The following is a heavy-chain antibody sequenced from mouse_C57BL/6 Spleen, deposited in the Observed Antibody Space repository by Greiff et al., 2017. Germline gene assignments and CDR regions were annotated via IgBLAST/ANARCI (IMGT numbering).Heavy chain of an antibody. CDR2: IHPSGSDT. CDR1: GYTFTSYW. V-gene: IGHV1-74*01. Sequence: VQLQQPGAELVKPGASVKVSCKASGYTFTSYWMHWVKQRPGQGLEWIGRIHPSGSDTNYNQKFKGKATVTVDKSSSTAYMQLSSLTSEDTAIYYCASDDYYGSSSYWGQGTTLTVSS. CDR3: ASDDYYGSSSY. D-gene: IGHD1-1*01. J-gene: IGHJ2*01.